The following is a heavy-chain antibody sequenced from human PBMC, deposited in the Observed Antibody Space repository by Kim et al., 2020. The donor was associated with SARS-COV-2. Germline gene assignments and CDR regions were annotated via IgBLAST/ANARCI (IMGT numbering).Heavy chain of an antibody. J-gene: IGHJ6*02. Sequence: GESLKISCKGSGFSFTSYWIGWVRQMPGKGLEWMGIIYPGDSDTRYSPSFQGQVTISADKSISTAYLQWSSLKASDTAMYYCARHTVVVAATPGYYYYGMDVWGQGTTVTVSS. V-gene: IGHV5-51*01. CDR3: ARHTVVVAATPGYYYYGMDV. D-gene: IGHD2-15*01. CDR2: IYPGDSDT. CDR1: GFSFTSYW.